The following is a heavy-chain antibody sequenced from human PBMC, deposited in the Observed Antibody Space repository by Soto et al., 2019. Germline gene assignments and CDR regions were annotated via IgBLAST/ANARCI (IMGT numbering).Heavy chain of an antibody. J-gene: IGHJ4*02. Sequence: GGSLRLSCAASGFTFSNYAMSWVRQAPGKGLEWVSGISGSGGSIYYADSVKGRFTISRDKSKNTMYLRMNSLRADDTAVYYCAKDGGYYLPLYFDYWGQGTPVTVSS. CDR2: ISGSGGSI. CDR1: GFTFSNYA. CDR3: AKDGGYYLPLYFDY. V-gene: IGHV3-23*01. D-gene: IGHD2-21*01.